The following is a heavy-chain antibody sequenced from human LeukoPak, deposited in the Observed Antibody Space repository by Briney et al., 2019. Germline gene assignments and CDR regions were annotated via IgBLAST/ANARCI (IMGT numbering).Heavy chain of an antibody. CDR2: IYSGGST. CDR1: GFTVSSNY. V-gene: IGHV3-53*05. Sequence: GGSLRLSCAASGFTVSSNYMSWVRQAPGKGLEWVSVIYSGGSTYYADSVKGRFTISRDNSKNTLYLQMNSLRLEDTAVYYCAKDNNGAAAGIIPGSFDLWGQGTMVTVSS. CDR3: AKDNNGAAAGIIPGSFDL. D-gene: IGHD6-13*01. J-gene: IGHJ3*01.